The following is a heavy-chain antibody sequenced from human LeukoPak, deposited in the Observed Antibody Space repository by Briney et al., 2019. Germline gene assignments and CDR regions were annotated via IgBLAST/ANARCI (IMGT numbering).Heavy chain of an antibody. D-gene: IGHD6-19*01. CDR3: ARSSYPYYFDY. Sequence: GGSLRLSCGASGFSFSSYWMHWVRQAPGKGLMWVSRVNNDGSSTTYADSVEGRFTISRDNARNTLYLQMNSLRAEDTAVYFCARSSYPYYFDYWGQGTLVTVSS. J-gene: IGHJ4*02. CDR1: GFSFSSYW. CDR2: VNNDGSST. V-gene: IGHV3-74*01.